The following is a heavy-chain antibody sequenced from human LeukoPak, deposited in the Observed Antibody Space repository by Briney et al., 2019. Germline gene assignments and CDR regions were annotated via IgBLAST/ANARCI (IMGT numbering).Heavy chain of an antibody. CDR2: VTHTGFT. J-gene: IGHJ4*02. D-gene: IGHD4-4*01. Sequence: SETLSLTCAVYGGSFSDYYWSWIRQPPGKGLEWIGEVTHTGFTNYNPSLESRVVISVDTYNNRFSLKARSVAAADTAVYYCASRHIYSNYVDYWGQGTLVTVSS. CDR3: ASRHIYSNYVDY. V-gene: IGHV4-34*01. CDR1: GGSFSDYY.